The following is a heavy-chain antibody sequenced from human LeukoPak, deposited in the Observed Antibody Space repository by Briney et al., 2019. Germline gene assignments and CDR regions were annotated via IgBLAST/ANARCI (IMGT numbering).Heavy chain of an antibody. Sequence: PGGSLRLSCAASGFAFSSYEMNWVRQAPGKGLEWVPYISSSGTPIYYADSVKGRFTISRDNAKNSLYLQMNSLRAEDTSVYYCVRIKVSAFDIWGQGTMVTVSS. CDR1: GFAFSSYE. J-gene: IGHJ3*02. V-gene: IGHV3-48*03. CDR2: ISSSGTPI. CDR3: VRIKVSAFDI.